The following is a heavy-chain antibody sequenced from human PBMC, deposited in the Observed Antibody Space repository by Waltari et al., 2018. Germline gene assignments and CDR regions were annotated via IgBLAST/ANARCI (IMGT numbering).Heavy chain of an antibody. Sequence: QVQLVESGVAVVPPGRSLRLSCAASGFTFSSYAMHWGRRAPGRGLEWGAVISYDGSKKYDADSVKGRFTISRDNSKNTLYLQMNSLRAEDTAVYYCAREAYYDSSGYIHWGQGTLVTVSS. CDR2: ISYDGSKK. CDR3: AREAYYDSSGYIH. D-gene: IGHD3-22*01. V-gene: IGHV3-30*01. J-gene: IGHJ4*02. CDR1: GFTFSSYA.